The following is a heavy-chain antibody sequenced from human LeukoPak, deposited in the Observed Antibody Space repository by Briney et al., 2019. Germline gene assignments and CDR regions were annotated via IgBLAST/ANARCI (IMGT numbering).Heavy chain of an antibody. J-gene: IGHJ5*02. Sequence: SETLSLTCTVAAYSISSGYYWGWIRQPPGKGLEWIGYIYHSGSTYYNTSLKSRVTIAVDRSKNQFSLKLSSVTPADTAVYYCARAGLRYFDWLRAYNWFDPWGQGPLVTVSS. V-gene: IGHV4-38-2*02. CDR1: AYSISSGYY. CDR2: IYHSGST. CDR3: ARAGLRYFDWLRAYNWFDP. D-gene: IGHD3-9*01.